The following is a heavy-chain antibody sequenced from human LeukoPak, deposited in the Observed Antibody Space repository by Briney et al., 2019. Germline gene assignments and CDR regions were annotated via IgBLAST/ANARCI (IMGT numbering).Heavy chain of an antibody. CDR2: INQDESRT. J-gene: IGHJ4*02. CDR3: ARLKDDVTKLDY. Sequence: GGSLRLSCAGSGFTFSRYWMSWVRQAPGKGLEWVASINQDESRTHYVDSLKGRFTISRDNTKNSLFLEMNSLRVEDTAVYYCARLKDDVTKLDYWGQGTLVTVSS. D-gene: IGHD2-8*01. CDR1: GFTFSRYW. V-gene: IGHV3-7*01.